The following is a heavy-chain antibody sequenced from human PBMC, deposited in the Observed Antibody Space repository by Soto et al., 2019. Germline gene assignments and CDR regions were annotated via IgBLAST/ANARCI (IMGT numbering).Heavy chain of an antibody. CDR2: ISYDGSNK. V-gene: IGHV3-30-3*01. CDR3: ARSANGVSQYTPLALFDY. D-gene: IGHD2-8*01. CDR1: GFTFSSYA. Sequence: GGSLRLSCAASGFTFSSYAMHWVRQAPGKGLEWVAVISYDGSNKYYADSVKGRFTISRDNSKNTLYLQMNSLRAEDTAVYYCARSANGVSQYTPLALFDYWGRGTLVTVSS. J-gene: IGHJ4*02.